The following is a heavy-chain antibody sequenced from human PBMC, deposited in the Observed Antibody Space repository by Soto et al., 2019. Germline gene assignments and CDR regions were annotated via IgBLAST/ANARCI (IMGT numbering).Heavy chain of an antibody. D-gene: IGHD1-26*01. V-gene: IGHV3-23*01. CDR3: AKAVGGRNYYYGMDV. CDR1: GFTFSLYA. Sequence: EVQLLESGGGLVQPGGSLRLSCAASGFTFSLYAMSWVRQAPGKGLEWVSVISGSGGSTYYADSVKGRFTVSRDNYENSLYLQMNSRGVEDTAVYYCAKAVGGRNYYYGMDVWGRGTTVTVSS. CDR2: ISGSGGST. J-gene: IGHJ6*02.